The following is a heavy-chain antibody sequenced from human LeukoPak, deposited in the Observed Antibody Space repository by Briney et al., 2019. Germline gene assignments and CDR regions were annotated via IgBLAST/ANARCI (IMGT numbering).Heavy chain of an antibody. CDR3: AREAYYYDSSGQNTLGY. Sequence: SETLSLTCTVSGGSISSYYWSWIRQPAGKGLEWIGRIYTSGSTNYNPSLKSRVTMSVDTSKNQFSLKLSSVTAADTAVYYCAREAYYYDSSGQNTLGYWGQGTLVTVSS. CDR2: IYTSGST. V-gene: IGHV4-4*07. D-gene: IGHD3-22*01. J-gene: IGHJ4*02. CDR1: GGSISSYY.